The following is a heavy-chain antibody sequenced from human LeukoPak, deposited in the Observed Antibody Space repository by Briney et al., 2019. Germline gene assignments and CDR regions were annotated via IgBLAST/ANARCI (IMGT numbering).Heavy chain of an antibody. CDR2: ISSSSSYT. Sequence: PGGSLRLSCAASGFTFSDYYMTWIRQAPGKGLEWVSYISSSSSYTNYAASVRGRSAVSRDNAKNSLYLQMNSLRAEDTAVYYCARERVLRVWGQGTLVTVSS. D-gene: IGHD3-16*01. J-gene: IGHJ4*02. CDR1: GFTFSDYY. V-gene: IGHV3-11*05. CDR3: ARERVLRV.